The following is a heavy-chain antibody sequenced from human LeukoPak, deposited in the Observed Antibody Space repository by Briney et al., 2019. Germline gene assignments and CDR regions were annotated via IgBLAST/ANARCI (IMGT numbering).Heavy chain of an antibody. CDR3: ARGHGSGRTIPYFYYGMDV. V-gene: IGHV4-34*01. CDR2: INHSGSP. D-gene: IGHD3-10*01. Sequence: SETLSLTCAVYGGSFSGYHWSWIRQPPGKGLEWIGEINHSGSPNYSPSLKSRVTISVDTSKNQFSLKLSSVTAADTAVYYCARGHGSGRTIPYFYYGMDVWGQGTTVTVSS. J-gene: IGHJ6*02. CDR1: GGSFSGYH.